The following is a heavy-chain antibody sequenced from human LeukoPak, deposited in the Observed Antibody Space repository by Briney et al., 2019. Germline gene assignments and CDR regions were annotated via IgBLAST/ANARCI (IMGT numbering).Heavy chain of an antibody. CDR3: ARAISDYDASDI. D-gene: IGHD4-17*01. CDR1: GFTFSSYS. V-gene: IGHV3-21*01. CDR2: ISSSSNFI. J-gene: IGHJ3*02. Sequence: GGSLRLSCAASGFTFSSYSMNWVRQAPGKGLEWVSSISSSSNFIYYADSVKGRFTISSDNAKNSLYLQMNSLRAEDTAVYYCARAISDYDASDIWGQGTMVTVST.